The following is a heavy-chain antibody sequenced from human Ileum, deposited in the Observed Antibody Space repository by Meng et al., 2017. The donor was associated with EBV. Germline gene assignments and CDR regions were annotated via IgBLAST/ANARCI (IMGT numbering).Heavy chain of an antibody. CDR3: AQRRDYGGMWDTGCLAY. CDR2: IYCDDAK. CDR1: CLLLTAIHVG. V-gene: IGHV2-5*02. D-gene: IGHD4/OR15-4a*01. J-gene: IGHJ4*02. Sequence: QTNLAELAPTRVTPNKALTLTCTLSCLLLTAIHVGPAWIRQPPCKALDSLAVIYCDDAKRYTLSLKSRLTMTKDSSNKQVVITMTNLELLDTATYSCAQRRDYGGMWDTGCLAYWGQGALVTVSS.